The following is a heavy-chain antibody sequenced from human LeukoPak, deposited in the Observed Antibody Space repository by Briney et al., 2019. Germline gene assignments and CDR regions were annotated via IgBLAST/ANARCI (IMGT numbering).Heavy chain of an antibody. J-gene: IGHJ4*02. CDR3: AREMYYYDSSGYYFDY. Sequence: PGRSLRLSCAASGFTFSSYGMHWVRQAPGKGLEWVAVIWYDGSNKYYADSVKGRFTISRDNSKNTLYLQMNSLRAEDTAVYYCAREMYYYDSSGYYFDYWGQGTLVTVSS. CDR1: GFTFSSYG. CDR2: IWYDGSNK. D-gene: IGHD3-22*01. V-gene: IGHV3-33*01.